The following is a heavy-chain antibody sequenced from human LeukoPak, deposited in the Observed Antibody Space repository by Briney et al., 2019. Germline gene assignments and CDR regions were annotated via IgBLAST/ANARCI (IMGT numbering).Heavy chain of an antibody. CDR2: ITSKTDGGTT. CDR1: GFTFINAR. J-gene: IGHJ4*02. CDR3: TTGGSGWSLGY. V-gene: IGHV3-15*01. Sequence: GGSLRLSCAASGFTFINARMSWVRQAPGKGLEWVGRITSKTDGGTTDYAAPVKGRFTISRDDSKNTLYLQMNSLKTEDTAVYYCTTGGSGWSLGYWGQGTLVTVSS. D-gene: IGHD6-19*01.